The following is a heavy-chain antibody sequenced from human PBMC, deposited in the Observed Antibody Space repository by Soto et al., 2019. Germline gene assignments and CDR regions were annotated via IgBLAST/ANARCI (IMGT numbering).Heavy chain of an antibody. CDR3: ARDLEGGTALVEY. CDR1: GFTFSSYG. V-gene: IGHV3-33*01. J-gene: IGHJ4*02. CDR2: IWYDGSNK. Sequence: GGSLRLSCAASGFTFSSYGMHWVRQAPGKGLEWLAVIWYDGSNKYYADSVKGRFTISRDNSKNTLYLQMNSLRAEDTAVYYCARDLEGGTALVEYWGEGTPVTVSS. D-gene: IGHD1-1*01.